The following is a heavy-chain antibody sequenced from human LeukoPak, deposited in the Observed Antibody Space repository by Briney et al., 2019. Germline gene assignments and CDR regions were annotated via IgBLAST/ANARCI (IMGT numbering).Heavy chain of an antibody. D-gene: IGHD1-1*01. CDR3: AKGQELDDGVFDS. J-gene: IGHJ4*02. CDR2: IRSNGNTA. V-gene: IGHV3-23*01. CDR1: GFTFRSYS. Sequence: GGSLRLSCAASGFTFRSYSMNWVRQAPGKGLEWVSTIRSNGNTAYNADSVRGRFAISRENSKNALFLQMNSLRVEDTAIYYCAKGQELDDGVFDSWGQGTLVTVSS.